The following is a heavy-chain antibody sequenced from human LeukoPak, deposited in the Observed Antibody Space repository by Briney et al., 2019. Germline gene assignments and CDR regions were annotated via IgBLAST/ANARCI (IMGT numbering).Heavy chain of an antibody. J-gene: IGHJ4*02. D-gene: IGHD3-22*01. V-gene: IGHV4-38-2*02. CDR3: ARRPRITMIVVVITRPHYFDY. CDR2: IFHSGST. Sequence: SETLSLTCSVSGYSISSGFYWGWIRQPPGKGLEWIGSIFHSGSTYYNPFLKSRVTISVDTSKNQFSLKLSSVTAADTAVYYCARRPRITMIVVVITRPHYFDYWGQGTLVTVSS. CDR1: GYSISSGFY.